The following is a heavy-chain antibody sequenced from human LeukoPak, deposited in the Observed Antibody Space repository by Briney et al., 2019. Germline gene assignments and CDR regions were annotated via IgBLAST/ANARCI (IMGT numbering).Heavy chain of an antibody. V-gene: IGHV4-4*02. CDR2: MYHSGNT. CDR1: GGPLTSSNW. CDR3: ARVAAKTVDY. Sequence: PSETLSLTCAVSGGPLTSSNWWSWVRQPPGKGLEWIGEMYHSGNTNYNPSLKSRGTISIDQSKNQFSLKLSSVTAADTAVYYCARVAAKTVDYWGQGTLVTVSS. D-gene: IGHD2-15*01. J-gene: IGHJ4*02.